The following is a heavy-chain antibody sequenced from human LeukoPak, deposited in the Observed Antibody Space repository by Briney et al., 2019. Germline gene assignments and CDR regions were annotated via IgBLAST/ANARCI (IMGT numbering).Heavy chain of an antibody. Sequence: SETLSLTCTVSGGSISSYYWSWIRQPAGKGLEWIGRFYTSGSTNYNPSLKSRVTMSVDTSKNQFSLKLSSVTAADTAVYYCAREPRGRSGSFYMWDYWGQGTLVTVPS. V-gene: IGHV4-4*07. CDR3: AREPRGRSGSFYMWDY. CDR2: FYTSGST. J-gene: IGHJ4*02. CDR1: GGSISSYY. D-gene: IGHD3-10*01.